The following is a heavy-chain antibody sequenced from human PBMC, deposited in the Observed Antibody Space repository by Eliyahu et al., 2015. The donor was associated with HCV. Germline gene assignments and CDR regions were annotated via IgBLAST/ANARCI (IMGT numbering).Heavy chain of an antibody. D-gene: IGHD2-2*01. J-gene: IGHJ5*02. CDR2: INQSGRT. CDR3: ARGRGVVVPATRWNWFHP. V-gene: IGHV4-34*02. Sequence: VQLQQWGAGLLKPSETLSLTCAVYGGSLSGYYWNWIRQPPGKGLEWIGEINQSGRTNYNPSLERRVTMSVDTSKNQFSLRLTSFAAADTAVYYCARGRGVVVPATRWNWFHPWGQGTLVTVSS. CDR1: GGSLSGYY.